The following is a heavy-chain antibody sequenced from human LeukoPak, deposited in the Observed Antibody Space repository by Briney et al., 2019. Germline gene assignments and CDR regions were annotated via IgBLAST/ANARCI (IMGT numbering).Heavy chain of an antibody. CDR2: ISAYNGNT. V-gene: IGHV1-18*01. CDR3: ARDLAYYDILTGYYPRTFDY. J-gene: IGHJ4*02. Sequence: AAVKVTCKASGYTFTSYGISWVRQAPGQGLEWMGLISAYNGNTNYAQKLQGRVTMTTVTSPSPDYMELRSLKSDGTAVYYCARDLAYYDILTGYYPRTFDYWGQGTLVTVSS. CDR1: GYTFTSYG. D-gene: IGHD3-9*01.